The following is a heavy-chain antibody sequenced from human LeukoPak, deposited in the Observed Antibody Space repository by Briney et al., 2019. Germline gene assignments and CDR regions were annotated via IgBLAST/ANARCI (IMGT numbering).Heavy chain of an antibody. Sequence: ASVKVSCKASGYTFTGYYMHWVRQAPGQGLEWMGCINPNSGGTNYAQKFQGGVTMTRDTSISTAYMELSRLRSDDTAVYYCAREEGYCSSTSCSAPFDYWGQGTLVTVSS. CDR3: AREEGYCSSTSCSAPFDY. CDR2: INPNSGGT. V-gene: IGHV1-2*02. CDR1: GYTFTGYY. D-gene: IGHD2-2*01. J-gene: IGHJ4*02.